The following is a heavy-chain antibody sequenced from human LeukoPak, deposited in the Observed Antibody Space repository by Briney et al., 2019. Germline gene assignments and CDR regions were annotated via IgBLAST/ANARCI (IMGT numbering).Heavy chain of an antibody. V-gene: IGHV4-59*01. CDR3: ARDSGYDLYNWFDP. CDR1: GGSISSYY. J-gene: IGHJ5*02. CDR2: IYYSGST. Sequence: SETLSLTCTVSGGSISSYYWSWIRQPPGRGLEWIGYIYYSGSTNYNPSLKSRVTISVDTSKNQFSLKLSSVTAADTAVYYCARDSGYDLYNWFDPWGQGTLVTVSS. D-gene: IGHD5-12*01.